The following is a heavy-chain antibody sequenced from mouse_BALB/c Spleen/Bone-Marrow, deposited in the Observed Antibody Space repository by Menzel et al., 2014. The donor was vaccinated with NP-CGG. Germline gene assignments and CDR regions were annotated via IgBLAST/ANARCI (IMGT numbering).Heavy chain of an antibody. CDR1: GFTFXNYW. Sequence: EVQLVESGGGLVQPGGSMKLSCVASGFTFXNYWMNWVRQSPEKGLEWVAEIRLKSNNYATHYAESVKGRFTISRDDSKSSLYLQMNNLRAEDTGIYYCTRDYDDAMDYWGQGTSVTVSS. J-gene: IGHJ4*01. CDR2: IRLKSNNYAT. V-gene: IGHV6-6*02. D-gene: IGHD2-4*01. CDR3: TRDYDDAMDY.